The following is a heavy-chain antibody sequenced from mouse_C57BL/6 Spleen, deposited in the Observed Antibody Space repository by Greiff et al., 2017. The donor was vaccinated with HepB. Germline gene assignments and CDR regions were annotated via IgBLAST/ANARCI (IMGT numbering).Heavy chain of an antibody. V-gene: IGHV1-26*01. CDR2: INPNNGGT. J-gene: IGHJ2*01. D-gene: IGHD2-2*01. Sequence: EVQLQQSGPELVKPGASVKISCKASGYTFTDYYMNWVKQSHGKSLEWIGDINPNNGGTSYNQKFKGKATLTVDKSSSTAYMELRSLTSEDSAVYYCARSIYYGYDQGFYFDYWGQGTTLTVSS. CDR1: GYTFTDYY. CDR3: ARSIYYGYDQGFYFDY.